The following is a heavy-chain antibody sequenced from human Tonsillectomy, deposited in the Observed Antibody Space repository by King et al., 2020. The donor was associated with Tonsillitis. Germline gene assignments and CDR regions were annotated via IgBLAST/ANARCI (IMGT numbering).Heavy chain of an antibody. CDR2: SIPIFGTA. J-gene: IGHJ4*02. Sequence: QLVQSGAEVKKPGSSMKVSCKASGGTFSNYAISWVRQAPGQGLGWMGGSIPIFGTANYAQKFQGRVTITEDESTSTAYMELSSLGSEDTAVYYCAWVEGELSPLFDYWGQGTLVTVSS. CDR1: GGTFSNYA. CDR3: AWVEGELSPLFDY. V-gene: IGHV1-69*01. D-gene: IGHD1-26*01.